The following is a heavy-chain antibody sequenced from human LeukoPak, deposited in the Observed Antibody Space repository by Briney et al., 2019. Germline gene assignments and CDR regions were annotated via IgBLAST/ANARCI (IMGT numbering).Heavy chain of an antibody. D-gene: IGHD3-10*01. Sequence: GASVKVSCKASGYTFTGYYMHWVRHAPRQRLELMGWINPNSGGTNYAQKFQGRVTMTRDTSISTAYMELSRLRSDDTAVYYCARDMVRGVRTAGYWGQGTLVTVSS. CDR1: GYTFTGYY. CDR3: ARDMVRGVRTAGY. CDR2: INPNSGGT. J-gene: IGHJ4*02. V-gene: IGHV1-2*02.